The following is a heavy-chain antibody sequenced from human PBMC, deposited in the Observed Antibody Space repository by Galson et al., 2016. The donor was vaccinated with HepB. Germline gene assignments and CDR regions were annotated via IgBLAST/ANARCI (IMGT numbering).Heavy chain of an antibody. J-gene: IGHJ3*02. CDR3: ARHDVGPPRRCAAFDI. Sequence: ETLSLTCNVSGGSISTNDYYWGWIRQSPGKGLEWIGSIYYRGSTYYRSSLRSRVTMSVDTSNNRFSLKLKSVTAADTAMYYCARHDVGPPRRCAAFDIWGQGTMVSVTS. D-gene: IGHD4-17*01. CDR1: GGSISTNDYY. CDR2: IYYRGST. V-gene: IGHV4-39*01.